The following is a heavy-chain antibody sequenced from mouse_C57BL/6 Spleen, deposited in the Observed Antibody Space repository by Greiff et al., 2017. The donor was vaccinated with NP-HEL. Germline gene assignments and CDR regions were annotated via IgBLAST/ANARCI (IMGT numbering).Heavy chain of an antibody. V-gene: IGHV14-2*01. CDR2: IGPEDGAP. Sequence: EVQLQQSGAELVKPGASVTFSCTASGFNIKDYYMHWVQQRTEQGLAWIGSIGPEDGAPKYAPQFQGKATITADTSSNTAYLQLSSLTSEDNAVYYCAREPPLKGGFAYWGQGTLVTVSA. CDR3: AREPPLKGGFAY. CDR1: GFNIKDYY. J-gene: IGHJ3*01.